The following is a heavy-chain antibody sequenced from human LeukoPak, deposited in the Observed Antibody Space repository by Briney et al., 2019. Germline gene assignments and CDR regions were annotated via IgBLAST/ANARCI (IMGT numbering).Heavy chain of an antibody. V-gene: IGHV6-1*01. CDR2: TYYRSRWYN. J-gene: IGHJ4*02. Sequence: SQTLSLTCAISGDSVSSTNAAWNWIRQSPSRGLEWLGRTYYRSRWYNDYVVSVKSRITISPDPSKNHFSLQLNSVTPEDTAVYYCARSTGWLNGHWGQGTLVTVSS. D-gene: IGHD2-8*02. CDR1: GDSVSSTNAA. CDR3: ARSTGWLNGH.